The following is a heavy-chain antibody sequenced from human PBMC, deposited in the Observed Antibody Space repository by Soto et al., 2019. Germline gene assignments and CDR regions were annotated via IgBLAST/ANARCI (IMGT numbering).Heavy chain of an antibody. J-gene: IGHJ6*02. CDR2: INHSGST. V-gene: IGHV4-34*01. CDR1: GGSFSGYY. D-gene: IGHD2-2*02. CDR3: ARGKPLSKYCSSTSCYTPRVGFGMDV. Sequence: NPSETLSLTCAVYGGSFSGYYWSWIRQPPGKGLEWIGEINHSGSTNYNPSLKSRVTISVDTSKNQFSLKLSSVTAADTAVYYCARGKPLSKYCSSTSCYTPRVGFGMDVWGQGTTVTVSS.